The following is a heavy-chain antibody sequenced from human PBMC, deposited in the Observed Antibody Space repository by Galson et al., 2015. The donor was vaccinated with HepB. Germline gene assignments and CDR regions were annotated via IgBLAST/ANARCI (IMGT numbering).Heavy chain of an antibody. CDR1: GFTFSSYS. Sequence: SLRLSCAASGFTFSSYSMNWVRQAPGKGLEWVSSISSSSSYIYYADSVKGRFTISRDNAKNSLYLQMNSLRAEDTAVYYCARALYCSSTSCQPGAFDIWGQGTMVTVSS. CDR3: ARALYCSSTSCQPGAFDI. D-gene: IGHD2-2*01. J-gene: IGHJ3*02. V-gene: IGHV3-21*01. CDR2: ISSSSSYI.